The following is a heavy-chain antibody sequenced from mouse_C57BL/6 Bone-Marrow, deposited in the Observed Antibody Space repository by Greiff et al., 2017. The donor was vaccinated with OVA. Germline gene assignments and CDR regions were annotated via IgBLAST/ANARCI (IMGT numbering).Heavy chain of an antibody. CDR2: IDPSDSYT. V-gene: IGHV1-69*01. D-gene: IGHD2-4*01. Sequence: QVQLQQPGAELVMPGASVKLSCKASGYTFTSYWMHWVKQRPGQGLEWIGEIDPSDSYTNYNQKFKGKSTLTVDKSSSTAYMQLSSLTSEDSAVYYCARGDYYDYPYWYFDVWGTGTTVTVSS. CDR3: ARGDYYDYPYWYFDV. J-gene: IGHJ1*03. CDR1: GYTFTSYW.